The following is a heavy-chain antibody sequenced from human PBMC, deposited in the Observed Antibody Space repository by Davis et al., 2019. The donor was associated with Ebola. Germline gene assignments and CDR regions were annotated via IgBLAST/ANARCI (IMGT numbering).Heavy chain of an antibody. CDR2: IYYSGST. CDR3: ARELRGVRYCRSTSCFTAGRFDP. D-gene: IGHD2-2*02. J-gene: IGHJ5*02. Sequence: PSETLSLTCTVSGGSISSYYWSWIRQPPGKGLEWIGYIYYSGSTYYNPSLKSRVTISVDTSKNQFSLTLSSVTAADTAVYYCARELRGVRYCRSTSCFTAGRFDPWGQGTLVTVSS. V-gene: IGHV4-59*12. CDR1: GGSISSYY.